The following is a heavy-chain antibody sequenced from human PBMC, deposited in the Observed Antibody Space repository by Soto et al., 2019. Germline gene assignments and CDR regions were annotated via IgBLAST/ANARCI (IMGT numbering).Heavy chain of an antibody. CDR2: MSYDGSDT. J-gene: IGHJ4*02. CDR1: GFIFSNNG. V-gene: IGHV3-30*03. CDR3: TIVRVADSALDH. Sequence: QVQLVESGGGVVQPGRSLRLSCVGSGFIFSNNGMHWVRQTPGKGLEWVAFMSYDGSDTFYADSVKGRFTISRDNSQNPLFLHMSNLRAEDTAIFYWTIVRVADSALDHWGQGTLVTVSS. D-gene: IGHD3-10*02.